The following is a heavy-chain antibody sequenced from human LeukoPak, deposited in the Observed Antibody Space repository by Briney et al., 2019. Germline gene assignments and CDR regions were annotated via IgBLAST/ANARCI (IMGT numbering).Heavy chain of an antibody. CDR2: ISGYNGDT. J-gene: IGHJ4*02. CDR1: GYTFTGNG. CDR3: ARPGHCSGADCYAEGIDY. D-gene: IGHD2-2*01. V-gene: IGHV1-18*01. Sequence: ASVKVSCKASGYTFTGNGITWVRQAPGQGLEWMGWISGYNGDTVYAQMFQDRVTMTTDTSTSTAYMEVTNLRSDDTAMYFCARPGHCSGADCYAEGIDYWGQGTLVTVSS.